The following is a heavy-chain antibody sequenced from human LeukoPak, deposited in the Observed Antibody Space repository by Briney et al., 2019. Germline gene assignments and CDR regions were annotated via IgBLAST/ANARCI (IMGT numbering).Heavy chain of an antibody. V-gene: IGHV1-18*01. Sequence: ASMRVSCKTSGYTFSNCGINWVRQAPGQGLEWMGWISGNNDNPNYGQKFQGRFTVTTDSSTSTAYMELRNLTFDDTAVYYCARDGTSTDDYWGQGTLVTVSS. CDR2: ISGNNDNP. CDR1: GYTFSNCG. J-gene: IGHJ4*02. D-gene: IGHD2-2*01. CDR3: ARDGTSTDDY.